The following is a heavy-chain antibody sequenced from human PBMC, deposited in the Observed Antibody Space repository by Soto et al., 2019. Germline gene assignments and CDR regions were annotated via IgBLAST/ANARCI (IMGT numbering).Heavy chain of an antibody. V-gene: IGHV4-39*02. CDR1: GGSISSSSYY. Sequence: SETLSLTCTVSGGSISSSSYYWGWIRQPPGKGLEWIGSIYYSGSTYYNPSLKSRVTISVDTSKNQFSLKFSSVTAADTAVYYCARDYYDSSGYYYYWGQGTLVTVSS. CDR2: IYYSGST. D-gene: IGHD3-22*01. J-gene: IGHJ4*02. CDR3: ARDYYDSSGYYYY.